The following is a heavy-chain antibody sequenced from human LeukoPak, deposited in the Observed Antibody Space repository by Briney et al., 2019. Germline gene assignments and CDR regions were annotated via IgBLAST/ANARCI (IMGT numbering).Heavy chain of an antibody. Sequence: ASMKVSCKASGYIFTDYHVHWVRQAPGQGLEWVGWINPNSGVTNYAQNFQGRVIMTRDTSVSTAYMELSRLTSDDTAVYYCARDLQGNVAVPAAILGDWGQGGLVTVSS. D-gene: IGHD2-2*01. CDR2: INPNSGVT. V-gene: IGHV1-2*02. CDR3: ARDLQGNVAVPAAILGD. CDR1: GYIFTDYH. J-gene: IGHJ4*02.